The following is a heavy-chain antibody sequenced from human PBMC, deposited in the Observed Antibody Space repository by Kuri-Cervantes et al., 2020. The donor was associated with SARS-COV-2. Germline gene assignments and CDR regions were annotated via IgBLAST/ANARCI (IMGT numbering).Heavy chain of an antibody. Sequence: GGSLRLSCAASGFTFSSYWMSWVRQAPGKGLEWVSGINWNGGSTGYADSVKGRFTISRDNAKNSLYLQMNSLRAEDTALYHCARMSQSPITWTHEYSSSWSHYYDYKDVWGKGTPVTVSS. CDR1: GFTFSSYW. CDR3: ARMSQSPITWTHEYSSSWSHYYDYKDV. V-gene: IGHV3-20*01. CDR2: INWNGGST. D-gene: IGHD6-6*01. J-gene: IGHJ6*03.